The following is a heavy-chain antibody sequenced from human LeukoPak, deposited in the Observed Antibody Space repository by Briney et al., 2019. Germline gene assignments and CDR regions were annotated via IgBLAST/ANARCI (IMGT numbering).Heavy chain of an antibody. D-gene: IGHD6-19*01. CDR2: ISYDGTNK. V-gene: IGHV3-30-3*01. J-gene: IGHJ4*02. Sequence: GRSLRLSCAASGFTFSSYAMHWVRQAPGKGLEWVAVISYDGTNKYYADSVKGRFTISRDNSKNTLYLQMNSLRAEDTAVYYCARETSSGWEFDYWGQGTPVTVSS. CDR3: ARETSSGWEFDY. CDR1: GFTFSSYA.